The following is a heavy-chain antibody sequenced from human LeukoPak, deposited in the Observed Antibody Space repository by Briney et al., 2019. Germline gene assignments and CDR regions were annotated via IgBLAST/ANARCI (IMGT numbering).Heavy chain of an antibody. V-gene: IGHV1-69*05. CDR3: ARVRVEDYYDSSGYYQPYFDY. CDR1: GGTFSSYA. Sequence: SVTVSCKASGGTFSSYAISWVRQAPGQGLEWMGGIIHIYGTANYAQKFQGRVTITTDESTSTAYMELSSLRSEDTAVYYCARVRVEDYYDSSGYYQPYFDYWGQGTLVTVSS. J-gene: IGHJ4*02. CDR2: IIHIYGTA. D-gene: IGHD3-22*01.